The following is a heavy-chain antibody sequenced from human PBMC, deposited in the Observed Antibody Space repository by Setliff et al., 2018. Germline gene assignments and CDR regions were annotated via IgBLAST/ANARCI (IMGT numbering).Heavy chain of an antibody. D-gene: IGHD2-2*01. Sequence: GASVKVSCKASGYSFTLYAMHWMRQAPGQRLEWMGWMNIDNGKTEYSQEFQDRVTFTMDTSANTAYMELSSLRSEDMAVYYCGRGANYCHSDSCYYYFDYWGQGTLVTVSS. J-gene: IGHJ4*02. CDR1: GYSFTLYA. CDR3: GRGANYCHSDSCYYYFDY. CDR2: MNIDNGKT. V-gene: IGHV1-3*03.